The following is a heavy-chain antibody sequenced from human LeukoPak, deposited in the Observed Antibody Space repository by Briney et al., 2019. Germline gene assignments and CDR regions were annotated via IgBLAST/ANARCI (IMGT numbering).Heavy chain of an antibody. J-gene: IGHJ5*02. V-gene: IGHV4-31*03. D-gene: IGHD2-15*01. CDR1: GGSITSGGYC. CDR3: AKEGRDSGGYNGWFEP. CDR2: VCHDGGT. Sequence: SETLSLTCTVSGGSITSGGYCWSWIRQHPGKGLEWIGYVCHDGGTSYNPSLKSRVTVAIDTSKNQFSLKLNSVTAADTAVFYCAKEGRDSGGYNGWFEPWGQGTLVTVSS.